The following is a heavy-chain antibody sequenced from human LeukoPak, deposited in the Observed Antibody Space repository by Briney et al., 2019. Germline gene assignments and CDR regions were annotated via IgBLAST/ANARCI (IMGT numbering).Heavy chain of an antibody. Sequence: GASVKVSCKASGYTFTGSYMHWVRQAPGQGLEWMGWINPNGGGTKYAQKFQGRVTMTRDTSISTAYMELSRLRSDDTAVYYCARMDLYYYDTSGPRNYWGQGTLVTVSS. CDR3: ARMDLYYYDTSGPRNY. V-gene: IGHV1-2*02. J-gene: IGHJ4*02. CDR2: INPNGGGT. CDR1: GYTFTGSY. D-gene: IGHD3-22*01.